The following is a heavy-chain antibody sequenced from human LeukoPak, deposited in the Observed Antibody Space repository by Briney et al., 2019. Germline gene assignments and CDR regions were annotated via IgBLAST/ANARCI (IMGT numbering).Heavy chain of an antibody. CDR3: ARHGPNWGDAFDI. D-gene: IGHD7-27*01. CDR2: IYPGDSDT. Sequence: GESLKISCKGSGYSFTNYWIGWVRQMPGKGLEWMGIIYPGDSDTRYSPSFQGQVTISADKSISTAYLQWSSLRASDTAMYYCARHGPNWGDAFDIWGQATMVTVSS. J-gene: IGHJ3*02. V-gene: IGHV5-51*01. CDR1: GYSFTNYW.